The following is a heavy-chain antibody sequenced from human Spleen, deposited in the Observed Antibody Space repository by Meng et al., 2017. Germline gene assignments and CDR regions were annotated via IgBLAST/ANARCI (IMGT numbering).Heavy chain of an antibody. CDR2: FHTSGST. CDR1: GGSISSGSDY. J-gene: IGHJ4*02. Sequence: SETLSLSCTVSGGSISSGSDYWSWIRQPAGKGLEWIGRFHTSGSTNYNPSLKSRVTISVDTSKNQFSLKLTSVTAADTAVYYCARALKVNGDHALDYWGQGMLVTVSS. CDR3: ARALKVNGDHALDY. D-gene: IGHD4-17*01. V-gene: IGHV4-61*02.